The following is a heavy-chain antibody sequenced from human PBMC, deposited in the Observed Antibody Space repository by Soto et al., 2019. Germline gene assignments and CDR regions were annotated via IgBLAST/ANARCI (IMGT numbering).Heavy chain of an antibody. V-gene: IGHV3-30*18. CDR2: ISYDGSNK. D-gene: IGHD6-13*01. CDR3: AKDLGYSSSWYWAHYYYGMDV. J-gene: IGHJ6*02. CDR1: GFTFSSYG. Sequence: ESGGGVVQPGRSLRLSCAASGFTFSSYGMHWVRQAPGKGLEWVAVISYDGSNKYYADSVKGRFTISRDNSKNTLYLQMNSLRDEDTAVYYCAKDLGYSSSWYWAHYYYGMDVWGQGTTVTVSS.